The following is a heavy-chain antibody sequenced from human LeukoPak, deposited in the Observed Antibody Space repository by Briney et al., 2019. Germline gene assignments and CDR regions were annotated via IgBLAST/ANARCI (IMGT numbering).Heavy chain of an antibody. V-gene: IGHV1-18*01. CDR1: VYTFTNYG. D-gene: IGHD2-15*01. J-gene: IGHJ5*02. CDR3: ARDFFQSGGSWYDCFDP. Sequence: ASVTVSFTCSVYTFTNYGISWLRQAPGQRLEWMGWISTNSGHKAQKFQDRVTMTTDTSTSTSYMELRSLRSDDTAVYYCARDFFQSGGSWYDCFDPWGQGTLVTVSS. CDR2: ISTNSGHK.